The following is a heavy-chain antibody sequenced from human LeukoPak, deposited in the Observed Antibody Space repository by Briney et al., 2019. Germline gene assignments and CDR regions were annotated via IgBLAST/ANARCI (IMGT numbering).Heavy chain of an antibody. D-gene: IGHD1-14*01. CDR2: ISGSGSST. CDR1: GFTFSTYA. Sequence: GGSLRLSCAASGFTFSTYAMSWVRQAPGKGLEWVSAISGSGSSTYYADSVKGRFNISRDNSKNTLYLQMNSLRAEDTAVYYCAKSGTLPHFDYWGQGTLVTVSS. CDR3: AKSGTLPHFDY. V-gene: IGHV3-23*01. J-gene: IGHJ4*02.